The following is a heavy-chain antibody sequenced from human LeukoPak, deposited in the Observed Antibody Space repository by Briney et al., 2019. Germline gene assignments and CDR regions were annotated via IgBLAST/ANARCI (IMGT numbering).Heavy chain of an antibody. D-gene: IGHD2-2*01. J-gene: IGHJ4*02. CDR1: GGSVTSDIYY. V-gene: IGHV4-61*01. Sequence: SETPSLTCTVSGGSVTSDIYYWSWIRQPPGKGLEWIGYIYNSGSTNYNPSLKSRVTISVDTSKDQFSLRLSSVTAADTAVYYCARGYCGSTSCYGVFDYWGQGTLVTASS. CDR3: ARGYCGSTSCYGVFDY. CDR2: IYNSGST.